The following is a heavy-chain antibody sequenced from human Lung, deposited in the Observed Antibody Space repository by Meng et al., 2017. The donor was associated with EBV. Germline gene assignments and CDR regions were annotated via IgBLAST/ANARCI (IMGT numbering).Heavy chain of an antibody. J-gene: IGHJ4*02. CDR2: IYHNENT. V-gene: IGHV4-4*02. Sequence: QVQLQESGPGLVKPSGTLSLTCTVSSASISGNNYWTWVRQSPGKGLEWIGEIYHNENTNYNPSLMSRVTMSLDKSKNHFSLNLRSVTAADTAVYFCARAPGNWNFDSWGQGTLVTVSS. D-gene: IGHD1-20*01. CDR1: SASISGNNY. CDR3: ARAPGNWNFDS.